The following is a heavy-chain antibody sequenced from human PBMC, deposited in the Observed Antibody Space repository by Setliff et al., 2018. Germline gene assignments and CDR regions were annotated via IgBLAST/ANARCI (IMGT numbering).Heavy chain of an antibody. CDR2: IRSSSNII. V-gene: IGHV3-48*04. D-gene: IGHD1-20*01. CDR3: ARYTADENY. J-gene: IGHJ4*02. CDR1: GFTFSNFG. Sequence: PGGSLRLSCEVSGFTFSNFGMTWVRQAPGKGLEWVSYIRSSSNIIHYADSVKGRFTISRDNAKNSLYLQMNSLRAEDTAVYYCARYTADENYWGQGSLVTVSS.